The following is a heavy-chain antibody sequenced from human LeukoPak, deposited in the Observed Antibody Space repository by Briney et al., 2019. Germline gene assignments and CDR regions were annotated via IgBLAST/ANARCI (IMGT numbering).Heavy chain of an antibody. J-gene: IGHJ4*02. Sequence: SETLSLTCTVSGGSISNYYGTWIRQPPGKGLEWIAYIFYTGSTNYNPSLKSRVTISVDTSKNQFSLKVSSVTAADTAVYYCARLRGNYFPDYWGQGTLVTVSS. D-gene: IGHD4-11*01. CDR2: IFYTGST. V-gene: IGHV4-59*01. CDR1: GGSISNYY. CDR3: ARLRGNYFPDY.